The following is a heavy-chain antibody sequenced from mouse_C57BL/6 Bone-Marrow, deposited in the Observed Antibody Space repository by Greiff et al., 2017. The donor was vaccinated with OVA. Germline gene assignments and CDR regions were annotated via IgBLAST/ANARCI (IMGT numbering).Heavy chain of an antibody. CDR3: ARTITTVVATDFDG. CDR1: GYTFTSYW. D-gene: IGHD1-1*01. Sequence: VQLQQSGAELVKPGASVKLSCKASGYTFTSYWMHWVKQRPGRGLEWIGRIDPNSGGTKYHEKFKSKATLTVDKPSSTAYMQLSSLKSEDSAVYYCARTITTVVATDFDGWGTGTTVTVSS. CDR2: IDPNSGGT. V-gene: IGHV1-72*01. J-gene: IGHJ1*03.